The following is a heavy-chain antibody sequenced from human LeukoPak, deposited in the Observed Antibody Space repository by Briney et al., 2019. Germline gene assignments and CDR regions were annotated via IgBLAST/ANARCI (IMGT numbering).Heavy chain of an antibody. Sequence: QPGGSLGLSCAASGFTFSSYAMHWVRQAPGKGLEWVAVISYDGSNKYYADSVKGRFTISRDNSKNTLYLQMNSLRAEDTAVYYCARDFPLYCSGGSCGYWFDPWGQGTLVTVSS. CDR2: ISYDGSNK. D-gene: IGHD2-15*01. V-gene: IGHV3-30-3*01. CDR1: GFTFSSYA. CDR3: ARDFPLYCSGGSCGYWFDP. J-gene: IGHJ5*02.